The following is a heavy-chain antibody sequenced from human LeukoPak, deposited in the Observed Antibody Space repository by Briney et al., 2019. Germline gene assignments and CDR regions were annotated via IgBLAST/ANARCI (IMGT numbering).Heavy chain of an antibody. CDR1: GYTFTGYY. Sequence: ASVKVSCKASGYTFTGYYIHWVRQAPGQGLEWMGCMNPNSGNTGYAQKFQGRVTITRNTSISAAYMELSSLRSDDTAVYYCAREYYYGSGNYYNRIDYWGQGTLVTVSS. CDR3: AREYYYGSGNYYNRIDY. J-gene: IGHJ4*02. D-gene: IGHD3-10*01. V-gene: IGHV1-8*03. CDR2: MNPNSGNT.